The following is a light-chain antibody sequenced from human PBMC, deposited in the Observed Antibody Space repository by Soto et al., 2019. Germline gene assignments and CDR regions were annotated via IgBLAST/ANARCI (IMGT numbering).Light chain of an antibody. CDR2: DAS. V-gene: IGKV1-5*01. J-gene: IGKJ1*01. CDR1: QDVGKW. CDR3: QQYNSNPWT. Sequence: DIQMTQSPPSVSASVGDRVTITCRASQDVGKWLAWYQQKPGKAPTLLIYDASSLESGVPSRFSGSRSGTEFTLTITSLQPDEFATYYCQQYNSNPWTFGLGTKVDIK.